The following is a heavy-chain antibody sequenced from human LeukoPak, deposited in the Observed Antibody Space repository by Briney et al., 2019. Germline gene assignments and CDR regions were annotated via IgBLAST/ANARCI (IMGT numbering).Heavy chain of an antibody. CDR2: FKTNSGQV. CDR3: ARSVPDYTRFHY. Sequence: GGSLRLSCVASGFTFSDYAMNWVRQAPGKGLEWVSTFKTNSGQVYYAESVRGRFTISRDNSKNTVYLQMSSLRAEDTALYYCARSVPDYTRFHYWGQGALVTVSP. D-gene: IGHD4-11*01. CDR1: GFTFSDYA. J-gene: IGHJ4*02. V-gene: IGHV3-23*01.